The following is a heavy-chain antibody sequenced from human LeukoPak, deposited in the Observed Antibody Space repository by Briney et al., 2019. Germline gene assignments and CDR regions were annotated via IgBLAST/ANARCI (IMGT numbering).Heavy chain of an antibody. CDR1: GYTFTGYY. Sequence: ASVTVSCKASGYTFTGYYMHWVRQAPGQGLEWMGWINPNSGGTNYAQKFQGRVAMTRDTSISTAYMELSRLRSDDTAVYYCARDNFSTVVTVGNWFDPWGQGTLVTVSS. CDR2: INPNSGGT. D-gene: IGHD4-23*01. J-gene: IGHJ5*02. CDR3: ARDNFSTVVTVGNWFDP. V-gene: IGHV1-2*02.